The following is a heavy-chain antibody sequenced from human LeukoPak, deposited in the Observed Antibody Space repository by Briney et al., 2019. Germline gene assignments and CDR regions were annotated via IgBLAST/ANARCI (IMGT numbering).Heavy chain of an antibody. D-gene: IGHD1/OR15-1a*01. Sequence: GSVKVSCKASGYTLPGYYMHWVRQAPGQGPEWMGWINGNSGGTKYAQEFEGRVTMTSDTSTSTVQMDLGTLRSDDTAVYYCARENIEQWPAFDYWGQGTPVTVSS. CDR2: INGNSGGT. CDR3: ARENIEQWPAFDY. V-gene: IGHV1-2*02. J-gene: IGHJ4*02. CDR1: GYTLPGYY.